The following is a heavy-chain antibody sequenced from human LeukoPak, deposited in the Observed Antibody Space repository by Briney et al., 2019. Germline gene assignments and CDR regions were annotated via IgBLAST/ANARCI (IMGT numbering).Heavy chain of an antibody. J-gene: IGHJ4*02. CDR1: GFSFSSSW. CDR2: IKEDESEI. V-gene: IGHV3-7*01. CDR3: ARILTYSYGLDY. D-gene: IGHD5-18*01. Sequence: PGGSLRLSCAASGFSFSSSWMTWVRQAPGKRLEWVANIKEDESEIYYVDSVKGRFTASRDNAKNSLYLQMNSLRAEDTAVYYCARILTYSYGLDYWGQGILVTVSS.